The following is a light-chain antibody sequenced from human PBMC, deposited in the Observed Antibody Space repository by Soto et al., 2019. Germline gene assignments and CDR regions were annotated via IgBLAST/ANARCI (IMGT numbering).Light chain of an antibody. CDR1: QSISSY. J-gene: IGKJ1*01. V-gene: IGKV1-39*01. Sequence: DIQVTQSPSSLSASVGDRVTITCRASQSISSYLNWYQLKRGKAPKLLIYAASSLQSGVPSRFSGSGSGTDFTLTISSLQPEDFATYYCQQSYSAPRTFGQGTKVEIK. CDR2: AAS. CDR3: QQSYSAPRT.